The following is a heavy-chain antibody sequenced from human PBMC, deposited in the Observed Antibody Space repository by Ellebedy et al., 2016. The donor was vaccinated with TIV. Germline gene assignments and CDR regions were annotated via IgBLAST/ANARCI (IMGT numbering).Heavy chain of an antibody. CDR2: ISGSGGST. V-gene: IGHV3-23*01. D-gene: IGHD6-19*01. CDR3: AKCPDSYSSGWGDY. Sequence: GESLKISCAASGFTFSSYAMSWVRQAPGKGLEWVSAISGSGGSTYYADSVKGRFTISRDNSKNTLYLQMNSLRAEDTAVYYCAKCPDSYSSGWGDYWGQGTLVTVSS. CDR1: GFTFSSYA. J-gene: IGHJ4*02.